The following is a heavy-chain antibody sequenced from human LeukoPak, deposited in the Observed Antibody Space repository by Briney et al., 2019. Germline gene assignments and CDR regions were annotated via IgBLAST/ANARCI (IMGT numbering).Heavy chain of an antibody. D-gene: IGHD6-19*01. Sequence: PGGSLRLSCAASGFTFSSYGMHWVRQAPGKGLEWVAVIWYDGSNKYYADSVKGRFTISRDNSKNTLYLQMNSLRAEDTAVYYCAKLLAVAGTDYWGQGTLVTVSS. V-gene: IGHV3-33*06. J-gene: IGHJ4*02. CDR3: AKLLAVAGTDY. CDR2: IWYDGSNK. CDR1: GFTFSSYG.